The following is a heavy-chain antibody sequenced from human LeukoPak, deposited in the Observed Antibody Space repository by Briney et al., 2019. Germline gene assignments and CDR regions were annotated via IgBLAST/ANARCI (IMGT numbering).Heavy chain of an antibody. J-gene: IGHJ4*02. Sequence: GRSLTLSCAASGFTFDDYAMHWVRQFPGKGLEWVSGISWNIGTIGYADSVKGRFTISRDNAKNSLYLQMNSLRAEDTTLYYCAKDITSTVAGIHYWGQGTLVTVSS. V-gene: IGHV3-9*01. CDR1: GFTFDDYA. CDR3: AKDITSTVAGIHY. D-gene: IGHD6-19*01. CDR2: ISWNIGTI.